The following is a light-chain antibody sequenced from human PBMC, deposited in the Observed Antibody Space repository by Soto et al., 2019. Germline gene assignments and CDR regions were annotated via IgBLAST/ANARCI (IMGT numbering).Light chain of an antibody. J-gene: IGKJ1*01. Sequence: EIVMTQSPATLSVSPGERATLSCRAGQSISNNLAWYQQKPGQHPRLLIYGASTRATGIPARFTGSGSGTEFTLTISSLQSEDFAVYYCQQYSNWPRTFGQGTKVEIK. CDR3: QQYSNWPRT. V-gene: IGKV3-15*01. CDR2: GAS. CDR1: QSISNN.